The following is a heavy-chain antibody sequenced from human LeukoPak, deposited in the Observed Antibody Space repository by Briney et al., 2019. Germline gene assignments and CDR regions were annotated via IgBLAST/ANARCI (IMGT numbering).Heavy chain of an antibody. CDR2: VSYDGSYK. J-gene: IGHJ5*02. Sequence: GGSLRLSCAASGFTFTTYAMHWVRQAPGKGLEWVAVVSYDGSYKYYADSVKGRFTISRDNSKNTLYLQMNSLRAEDTAVYFCARVGGAYCGGDCYDNWFDPWGQGTLVTVSS. CDR1: GFTFTTYA. D-gene: IGHD2-21*02. V-gene: IGHV3-30-3*01. CDR3: ARVGGAYCGGDCYDNWFDP.